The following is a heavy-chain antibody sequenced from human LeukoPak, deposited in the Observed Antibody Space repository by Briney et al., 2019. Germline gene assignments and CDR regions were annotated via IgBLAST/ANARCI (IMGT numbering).Heavy chain of an antibody. Sequence: SETLSLTCTVSGGSISSGGYYWSWIRQHPGKGLEWIGYIYYSGSTYYNPSLKSRVTISVDTSKNQFSLKLSSVTAADTAVYYWGRKGGGGVPATASIDYWGQGTLVTVSS. D-gene: IGHD1-26*01. CDR3: GRKGGGGVPATASIDY. V-gene: IGHV4-31*08. CDR2: IYYSGST. J-gene: IGHJ4*02. CDR1: GGSISSGGYY.